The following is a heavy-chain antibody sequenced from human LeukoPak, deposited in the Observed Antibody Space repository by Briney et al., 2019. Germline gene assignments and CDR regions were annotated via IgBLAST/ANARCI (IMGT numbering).Heavy chain of an antibody. CDR3: VRRRDCTSSSCYSGYFDP. J-gene: IGHJ5*02. CDR1: GGSVSTISYY. CDR2: VYYRGNT. Sequence: SETLSLTCTVSGGSVSTISYYWGWIRQPLGKGMEWIGTVYYRGNTYYNPTLRSRVTISLDTSKSQFSLKVTSVTAADTAIYYCVRRRDCTSSSCYSGYFDPWGQGTLVTVSS. V-gene: IGHV4-39*01. D-gene: IGHD2-2*01.